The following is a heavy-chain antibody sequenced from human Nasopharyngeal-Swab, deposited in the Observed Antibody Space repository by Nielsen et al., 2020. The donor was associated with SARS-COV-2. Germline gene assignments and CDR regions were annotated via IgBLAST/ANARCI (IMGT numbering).Heavy chain of an antibody. D-gene: IGHD2-15*01. Sequence: GESLKISCAASGFTFPSYAMNWVRQAPGKGLEWVSGMSGSGDNTYYAESVKGRFTISSDSSKNTLFLQMNSLRAEDTAVYYCAKDSGAGFCDGGSCFPTNHWGQGTLVTVSS. CDR1: GFTFPSYA. J-gene: IGHJ5*02. CDR2: MSGSGDNT. CDR3: AKDSGAGFCDGGSCFPTNH. V-gene: IGHV3-23*01.